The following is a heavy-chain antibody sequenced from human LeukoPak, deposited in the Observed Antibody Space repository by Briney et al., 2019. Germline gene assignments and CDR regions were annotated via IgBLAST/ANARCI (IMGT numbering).Heavy chain of an antibody. Sequence: SVKVSCKASGGTFSSYAISWVRQAPGQGLEWMGGIIPIFGTANYAQKFQGRVTITADKSTSTAYMELSSLRSEDTAVYYCAISGSYYYYYMDVWGKGTTVTVSS. D-gene: IGHD1-26*01. CDR1: GGTFSSYA. V-gene: IGHV1-69*06. CDR3: AISGSYYYYYMDV. CDR2: IIPIFGTA. J-gene: IGHJ6*03.